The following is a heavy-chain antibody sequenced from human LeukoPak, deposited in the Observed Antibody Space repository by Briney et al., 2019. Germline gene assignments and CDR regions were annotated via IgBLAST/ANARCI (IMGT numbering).Heavy chain of an antibody. Sequence: MPSETLSLTCAVSGGSITSVNLWAWVRQPPGKGLEWVGEMYLSGTTTCNPSLRGRATISLDRSKNQVSLRLNSVTAADTALYYCAGLVGRYSNGMYYYFDYWGQGILVTVSS. D-gene: IGHD1-26*01. CDR2: MYLSGTT. CDR3: AGLVGRYSNGMYYYFDY. J-gene: IGHJ4*02. V-gene: IGHV4-4*02. CDR1: GGSITSVNL.